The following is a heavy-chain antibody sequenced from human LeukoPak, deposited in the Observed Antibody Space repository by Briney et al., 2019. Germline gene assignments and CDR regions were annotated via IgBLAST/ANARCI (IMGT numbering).Heavy chain of an antibody. V-gene: IGHV1-46*03. J-gene: IGHJ3*02. CDR3: ARAGPNMDYYGSGSYRPDAFDI. CDR1: GYTFTSYY. Sequence: ASVKVSCKASGYTFTSYYMHWVRQAPGQGLEWMGLINPSGGSTSYAQKFQGRVTMTRDTSTSTVYMELSSLRSEDTAVYYCARAGPNMDYYGSGSYRPDAFDIWGQGTMVTVSS. D-gene: IGHD3-10*01. CDR2: INPSGGST.